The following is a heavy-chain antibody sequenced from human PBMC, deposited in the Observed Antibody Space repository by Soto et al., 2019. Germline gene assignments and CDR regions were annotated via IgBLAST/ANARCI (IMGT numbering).Heavy chain of an antibody. D-gene: IGHD2-21*01. V-gene: IGHV2-5*02. Sequence: QITLKESGPTLVKPTQTLTLTCTFSGFSLNTGGVGVVWIRQPPGKALEWLAVNYWDDDKRYSPSLKRRITISKDTSKNQVVLTMTNMDPVDTATYYCTHTPFFGDKLDYGGQGALVTVAS. J-gene: IGHJ4*02. CDR3: THTPFFGDKLDY. CDR2: NYWDDDK. CDR1: GFSLNTGGVG.